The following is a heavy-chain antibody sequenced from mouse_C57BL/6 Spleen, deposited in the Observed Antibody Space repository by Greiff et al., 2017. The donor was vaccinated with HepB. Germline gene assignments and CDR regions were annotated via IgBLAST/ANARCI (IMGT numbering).Heavy chain of an antibody. CDR2: ISYDGSN. J-gene: IGHJ2*01. CDR3: AIIYYDYDGYFDY. D-gene: IGHD2-4*01. CDR1: GYSITSGYY. Sequence: EVHLVESGPGLVKPSQSLSLTCSVTGYSITSGYYWNWIRQFPGNKLEWMGYISYDGSNNYNPSLKNRISITRDTSKNQFFLKLNSVTTEDTATYYCAIIYYDYDGYFDYWGQGTTLTVSS. V-gene: IGHV3-6*01.